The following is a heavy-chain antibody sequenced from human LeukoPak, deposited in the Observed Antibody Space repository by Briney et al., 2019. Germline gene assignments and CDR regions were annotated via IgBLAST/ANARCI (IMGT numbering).Heavy chain of an antibody. V-gene: IGHV1-69*04. CDR1: GGTFSSYA. CDR2: IIPILGIA. D-gene: IGHD3-22*01. Sequence: SVKVFCKASGGTFSSYAISWVRQAPGQGLEWMGRIIPILGIANYAQKFQGRVTITADKSTSTAYMELSSLRSEDTAVYYCARAEPVGYYYDSSGYYAFDYWGQGTLVTVSS. CDR3: ARAEPVGYYYDSSGYYAFDY. J-gene: IGHJ4*02.